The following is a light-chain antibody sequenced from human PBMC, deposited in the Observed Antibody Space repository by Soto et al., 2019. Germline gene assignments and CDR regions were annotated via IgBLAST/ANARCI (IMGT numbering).Light chain of an antibody. CDR2: ALT. CDR3: SSYTSHSGV. J-gene: IGLJ3*02. CDR1: RSDVGGYNF. V-gene: IGLV2-14*01. Sequence: QSALTQPASVSGSPGQPITISCTGTRSDVGGYNFVFWYQQHLGKATKLMLYALTHRPSGVSDRFSDSKSCNTASLTISGRHAEDEADYYCSSYTSHSGVFGGWTKRTVL.